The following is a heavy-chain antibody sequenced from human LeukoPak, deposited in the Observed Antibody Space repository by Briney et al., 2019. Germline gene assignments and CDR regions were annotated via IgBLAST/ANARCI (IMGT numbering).Heavy chain of an antibody. J-gene: IGHJ5*02. CDR3: AKDDRKVYANETCFDP. Sequence: PSETLSLTCTVSGDSLSSYYWIWVRQPAGKGLEWIGRIYTSGSANYNPSLKSRVILSVDKSKNQVSLRLSSVTAADTGVYYCAKDDRKVYANETCFDPWGQGTLVTVSS. D-gene: IGHD2-8*01. CDR1: GDSLSSYY. V-gene: IGHV4-4*07. CDR2: IYTSGSA.